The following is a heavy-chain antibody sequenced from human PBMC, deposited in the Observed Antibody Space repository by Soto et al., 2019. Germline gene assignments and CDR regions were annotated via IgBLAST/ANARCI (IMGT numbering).Heavy chain of an antibody. D-gene: IGHD3-3*01. CDR1: GFTFSSYS. CDR3: ARDCTYYDFWSGYPGDAFDI. Sequence: PGGSLRLSCAASGFTFSSYSMNWVRQAPGKGLEWVSYISSSSTIYYADSVKGRFTISRDNAKNSLYLQMNSLRAEDTAVYYCARDCTYYDFWSGYPGDAFDIWGQGTMVTVSS. J-gene: IGHJ3*02. CDR2: ISSSSTI. V-gene: IGHV3-48*01.